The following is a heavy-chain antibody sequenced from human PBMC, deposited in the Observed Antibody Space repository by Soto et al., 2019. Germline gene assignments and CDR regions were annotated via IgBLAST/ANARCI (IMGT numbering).Heavy chain of an antibody. CDR1: GYTFTTYG. V-gene: IGHV1-18*01. Sequence: QVQLVQSGAEVKKPGASVKVSCKASGYTFTTYGISGVRQAPRQGLDGMGWINGYNGNTNYAQKLQGRVTMTTATSTSTAYMELRCLRSDDTAVYYCARDPVAGTYFDYWGQGNLVTVSS. CDR2: INGYNGNT. J-gene: IGHJ4*02. CDR3: ARDPVAGTYFDY. D-gene: IGHD6-19*01.